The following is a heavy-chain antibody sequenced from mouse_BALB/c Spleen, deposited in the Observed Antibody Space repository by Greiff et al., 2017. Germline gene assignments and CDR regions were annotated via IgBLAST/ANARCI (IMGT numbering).Heavy chain of an antibody. Sequence: DVKLQESGPGLVKPSQSLSLTCTVTGYSITSDYAWNWIRQFPGNKLEWMGYISYSGSTSYNPSLKSRISITRDTSKNQFFLQLNSVTTEDTATYYCARSGITLDYWGQGTTLTVSS. V-gene: IGHV3-2*02. CDR2: ISYSGST. CDR3: ARSGITLDY. J-gene: IGHJ2*01. CDR1: GYSITSDYA. D-gene: IGHD1-1*01.